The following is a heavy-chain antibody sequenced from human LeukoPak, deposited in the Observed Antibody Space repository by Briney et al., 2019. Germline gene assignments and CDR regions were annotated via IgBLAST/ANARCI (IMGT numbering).Heavy chain of an antibody. D-gene: IGHD5-24*01. Sequence: GGSLRLSCTASGFTFSSYWMSWVRQAPGKGLEWVANIKQDGSEKYYVDSMKGRFTISRDNAKNSVYLQMNSLRAEDTAAYYCARDGVATINYWGQGTLVTVYS. J-gene: IGHJ4*02. V-gene: IGHV3-7*01. CDR1: GFTFSSYW. CDR3: ARDGVATINY. CDR2: IKQDGSEK.